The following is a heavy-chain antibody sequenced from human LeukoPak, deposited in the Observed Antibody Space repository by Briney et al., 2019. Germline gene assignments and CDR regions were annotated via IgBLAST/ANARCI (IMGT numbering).Heavy chain of an antibody. D-gene: IGHD3-10*01. Sequence: SETPSLTCTVSGGSISSGSYYWSWIRQPAGKGLEWIGRIYTSGSTNYNPSLKSRLTISVDTSKNRFSLKLSSVTAADTAVYYCARFYYGSGSYYKNWFDPWGQGTLVTVSS. J-gene: IGHJ5*02. CDR3: ARFYYGSGSYYKNWFDP. CDR1: GGSISSGSYY. CDR2: IYTSGST. V-gene: IGHV4-61*02.